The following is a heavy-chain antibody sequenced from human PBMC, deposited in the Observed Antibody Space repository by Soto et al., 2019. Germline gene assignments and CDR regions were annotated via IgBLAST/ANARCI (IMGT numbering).Heavy chain of an antibody. CDR1: DSTFTGYT. CDR2: ISSLNGNT. V-gene: IGHV1-18*04. CDR3: ARGTVTSGRWFGP. D-gene: IGHD4-17*01. J-gene: IGHJ5*02. Sequence: QVHLVQSETEVKEPGASVTVSCKTSDSTFTGYTINWVQQAPGQGLEWLGWISSLNGNTNYARKYQGRLTMTTNTSATTAYMELRSLRSDDTAVYFCARGTVTSGRWFGPWGQGTLVTVSS.